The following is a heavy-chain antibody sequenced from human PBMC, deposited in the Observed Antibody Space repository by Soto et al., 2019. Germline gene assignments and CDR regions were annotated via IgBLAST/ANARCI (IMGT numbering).Heavy chain of an antibody. J-gene: IGHJ6*02. Sequence: HGESLKISCKGSGYIFTSYWIGWARQMPGKGLEWMELIYPGDSDTRYSPSFQGQVTISADKSISTAYLQWSSLEASDTAMYYCARLGKSRGCTPSYTKTKTSLIQHCYGMDVWGQGTTVTVSS. CDR3: ARLGKSRGCTPSYTKTKTSLIQHCYGMDV. V-gene: IGHV5-51*01. D-gene: IGHD3-16*02. CDR2: IYPGDSDT. CDR1: GYIFTSYW.